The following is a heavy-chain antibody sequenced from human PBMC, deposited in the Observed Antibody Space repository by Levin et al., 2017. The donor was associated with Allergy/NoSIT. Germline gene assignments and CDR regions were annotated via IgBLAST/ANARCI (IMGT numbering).Heavy chain of an antibody. J-gene: IGHJ1*01. V-gene: IGHV3-73*01. Sequence: PGGSLRLSCVASEFTFGGSAIHWVRQASGKGLEWVGRIRSKPNSYATRYAASVSGRFTISRDDSKNTAYLQMSGLRTEDTAVYYCTRHYDFGDYHFQDWGQGTLVTVSS. CDR3: TRHYDFGDYHFQD. CDR2: IRSKPNSYAT. D-gene: IGHD4-17*01. CDR1: EFTFGGSA.